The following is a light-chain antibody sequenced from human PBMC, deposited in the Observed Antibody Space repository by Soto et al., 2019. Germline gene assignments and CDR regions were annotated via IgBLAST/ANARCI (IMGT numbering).Light chain of an antibody. Sequence: EIVLTQSPGTLSLSPGEIATLYCRSSQTVNANFLAWYQQKPRQPPRLLIYGVSNRAPGIPDRLSGSGSGTDITLTISRLEPEDFAVYYCHQSGDSPTFGQGTKVDIK. CDR3: HQSGDSPT. CDR2: GVS. V-gene: IGKV3-20*01. J-gene: IGKJ1*01. CDR1: QTVNANF.